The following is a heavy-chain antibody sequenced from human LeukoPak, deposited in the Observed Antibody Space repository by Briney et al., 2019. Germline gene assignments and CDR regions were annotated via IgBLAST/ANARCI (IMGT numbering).Heavy chain of an antibody. D-gene: IGHD6-19*01. CDR1: GFIVSSHF. J-gene: IGHJ4*02. V-gene: IGHV3-53*01. Sequence: PGGSLRLSCAASGFIVSSHFMSWVRQAPGKGLEWVSVIYADGSTYYADSVKGRFTISRDNSKNTLFLQMNSLRADDTAVYYCARSSSGWHDYWGQGTLV. CDR2: IYADGST. CDR3: ARSSSGWHDY.